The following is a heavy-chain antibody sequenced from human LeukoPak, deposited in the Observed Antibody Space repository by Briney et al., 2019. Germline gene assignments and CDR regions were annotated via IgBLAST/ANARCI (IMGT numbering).Heavy chain of an antibody. V-gene: IGHV1-2*02. CDR1: GYAFTGYY. CDR3: ARRPINCIIANCYVDY. Sequence: ASVKVSCKASGYAFTGYYIHWVRQAPGQGLEWMGWMNPNSGDTSYAREFQDRVTMTRDTSLNTAYMELSRLRSDDTAVYFCARRPINCIIANCYVDYWGQGTLVTVSS. CDR2: MNPNSGDT. D-gene: IGHD3-3*02. J-gene: IGHJ4*02.